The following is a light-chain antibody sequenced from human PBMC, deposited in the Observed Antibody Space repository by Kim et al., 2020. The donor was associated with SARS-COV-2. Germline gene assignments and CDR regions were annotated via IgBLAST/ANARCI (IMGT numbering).Light chain of an antibody. V-gene: IGKV3-20*01. Sequence: SPRDKATHSCRASQRVSSRYLTWYQQKPGQAPRLLIYGASSRATGIPDRLSGSGSGTDFTLTISRLEPEDFAVYYCQQYGSSLWTFGQGTKVDIK. CDR1: QRVSSRY. CDR3: QQYGSSLWT. CDR2: GAS. J-gene: IGKJ1*01.